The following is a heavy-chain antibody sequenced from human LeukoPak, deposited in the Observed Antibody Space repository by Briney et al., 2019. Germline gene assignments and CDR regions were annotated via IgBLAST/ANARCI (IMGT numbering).Heavy chain of an antibody. D-gene: IGHD3-10*02. CDR1: GFTFSSYG. CDR3: AELGITMIGGV. Sequence: GGSLRLSCAASGFTFSSYGMSWVRQAPGKGLEWVSAITGSGGTTYYADSVKGRFTISRDNSKNTLYMQMNSLRAEDTAVYYCAELGITMIGGVWGKGTTVTISS. J-gene: IGHJ6*04. V-gene: IGHV3-23*01. CDR2: ITGSGGTT.